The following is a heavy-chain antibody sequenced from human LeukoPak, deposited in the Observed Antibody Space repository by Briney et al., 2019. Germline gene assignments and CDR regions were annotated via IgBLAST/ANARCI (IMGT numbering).Heavy chain of an antibody. CDR3: ARGDYYGSGSSPIDY. CDR2: INHSGST. CDR1: GGSLSGYY. D-gene: IGHD3-10*01. J-gene: IGHJ4*02. V-gene: IGHV4-34*01. Sequence: PSETLSLTCAVYGGSLSGYYWSWIRQPPGEGLEWIGEINHSGSTNYNPSLKSRVTISVDTSTNQFSLKLSSVTAADTAVYYCARGDYYGSGSSPIDYWGQGTLVTVSS.